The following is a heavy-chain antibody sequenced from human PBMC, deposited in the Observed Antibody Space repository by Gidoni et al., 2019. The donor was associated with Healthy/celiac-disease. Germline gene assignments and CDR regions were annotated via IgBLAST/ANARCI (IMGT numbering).Heavy chain of an antibody. V-gene: IGHV1-2*02. CDR3: ARDRRGLWFGELGLFDH. J-gene: IGHJ5*02. D-gene: IGHD3-10*01. Sequence: QVQLVQSGAEVQKPGASVQVSCQASGYTFTGYYMHGVRQAPGHGLEWMGWINPNSGGTNYAQKFQGRGTMNRDTSISKAYMELSRLRSDETAVYYCARDRRGLWFGELGLFDHWGQGTLVTVSS. CDR1: GYTFTGYY. CDR2: INPNSGGT.